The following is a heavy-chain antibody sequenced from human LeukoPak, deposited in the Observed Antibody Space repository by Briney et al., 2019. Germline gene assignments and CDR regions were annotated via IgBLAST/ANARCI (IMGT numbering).Heavy chain of an antibody. V-gene: IGHV3-23*01. CDR3: AKVSYGALRPYYYDSSGYDGPFDY. D-gene: IGHD3-22*01. CDR2: ISGSGGST. Sequence: GGSLRLSCAASGFTFSSYAMSWVRQAPGKGLEWVSAISGSGGSTYYADSVKGRFTISRDNSKNTLYLQMNSLRAEDTAVYYCAKVSYGALRPYYYDSSGYDGPFDYWGQGTLVTVSS. J-gene: IGHJ4*02. CDR1: GFTFSSYA.